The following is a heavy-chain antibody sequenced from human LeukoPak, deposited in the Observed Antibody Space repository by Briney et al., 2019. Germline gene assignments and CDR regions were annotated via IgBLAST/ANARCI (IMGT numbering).Heavy chain of an antibody. Sequence: PGGSLRLSCAASGFAFSNYGMRWVRQAPGKGLEWVAVIWFDGSDKYYVDSVKGRFTISRDNSKNTLSLQMNSLRAEDTAVYYCARYRAAPNYFDFWGQGTLVTVSS. V-gene: IGHV3-33*01. J-gene: IGHJ4*02. CDR1: GFAFSNYG. CDR2: IWFDGSDK. CDR3: ARYRAAPNYFDF. D-gene: IGHD6-13*01.